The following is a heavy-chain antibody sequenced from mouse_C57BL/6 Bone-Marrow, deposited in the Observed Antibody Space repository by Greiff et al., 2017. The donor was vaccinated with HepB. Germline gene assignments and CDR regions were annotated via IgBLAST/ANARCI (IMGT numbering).Heavy chain of an antibody. CDR1: GYTFTSYW. Sequence: VQLQESGAELVKPGASVKLSCKASGYTFTSYWMPWVKQRPGRGLEWIGRIDPNSGGTKYNEKFKSKATLTVDKPSSTAYMQLSSLTSEDSAVYYCATTMVTEDYFDYWGQGTTLTVSS. D-gene: IGHD2-2*01. V-gene: IGHV1-72*01. J-gene: IGHJ2*01. CDR3: ATTMVTEDYFDY. CDR2: IDPNSGGT.